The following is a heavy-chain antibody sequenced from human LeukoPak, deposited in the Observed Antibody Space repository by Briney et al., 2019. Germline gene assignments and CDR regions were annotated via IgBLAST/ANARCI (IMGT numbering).Heavy chain of an antibody. CDR2: IYPRDGST. Sequence: ASVRVSCKASGYTFTSNYIHWVRQAPGQGLEWMGMIYPRDGSTSYAQKFQGRVTMTTDTSTSTAYMELRSLRSDDTAVYYCARDTGGRYCTNGVCLERSMDVYFDYWGRGTLVTVSS. D-gene: IGHD2-8*01. V-gene: IGHV1-46*01. J-gene: IGHJ4*02. CDR1: GYTFTSNY. CDR3: ARDTGGRYCTNGVCLERSMDVYFDY.